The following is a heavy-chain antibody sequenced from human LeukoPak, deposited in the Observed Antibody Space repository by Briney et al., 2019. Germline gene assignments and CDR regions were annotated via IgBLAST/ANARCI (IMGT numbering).Heavy chain of an antibody. V-gene: IGHV1-46*02. CDR3: ARDLAFSGSGAWFDP. D-gene: IGHD3-10*01. CDR1: GGTFKNYA. J-gene: IGHJ5*02. Sequence: GASVKVSCKASGGTFKNYAISWVRQAPGQGLEWMGLINPTGGSTSYAQKFQGRVTMTRDTSTSTVYMELSSLRSEDTAVYYCARDLAFSGSGAWFDPWGQGTLVTVSS. CDR2: INPTGGST.